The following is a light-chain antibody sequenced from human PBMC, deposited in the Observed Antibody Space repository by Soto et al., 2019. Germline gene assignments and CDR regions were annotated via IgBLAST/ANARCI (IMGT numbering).Light chain of an antibody. CDR1: QSVSSSS. Sequence: EIVLTQSPGTLSLSPGERATLSCRASQSVSSSSLAWYQQRPGQAPRLLIYGASRRAPGTPDRFSGSGSLTDFTLTIARLEPDDFSVYYCQQYGTSTYTFGQGTNLEIK. CDR3: QQYGTSTYT. V-gene: IGKV3-20*01. J-gene: IGKJ2*01. CDR2: GAS.